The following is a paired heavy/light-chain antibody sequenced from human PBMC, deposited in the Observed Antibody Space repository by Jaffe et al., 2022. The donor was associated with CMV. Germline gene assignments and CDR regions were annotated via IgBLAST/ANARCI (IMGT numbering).Heavy chain of an antibody. CDR1: GGSISSSSYY. V-gene: IGHV4-39*01. J-gene: IGHJ6*03. D-gene: IGHD1-26*01. Sequence: QLQLQESGPGLVKPSETLSLTCTVSGGSISSSSYYWGWIRQPPGKGLEWIGSISYSGSTYYNPSLKSRLTIFVDTSRNQFSLKLSSVTAADTAVYYCARHKESVGGLYYYYYYMDVWGKGTTVTVSS. CDR2: ISYSGST. CDR3: ARHKESVGGLYYYYYYMDV.
Light chain of an antibody. V-gene: IGLV2-23*02. J-gene: IGLJ2*01. CDR2: EVN. CDR1: SSDVGSYNL. CDR3: CSYAGSTLL. Sequence: QSALTQPASVSGSPGQSITISCTGTSSDVGSYNLVSWYQQHPGKAPKLMIFEVNKRPSGVSNRFSGSKSGNTASLTISGLLAEDEADYYCCSYAGSTLLFGGGTKLTVL.